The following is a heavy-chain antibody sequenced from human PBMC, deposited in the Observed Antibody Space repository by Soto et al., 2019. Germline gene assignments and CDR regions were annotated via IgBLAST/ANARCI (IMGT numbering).Heavy chain of an antibody. Sequence: QVQLQESGPGLVKPSQTLSLTCTVSGGSISSGDYYWSWIRQPPGKGLEWIGYIYYSGSTYYNPSLPSRVTISVDPSTNQFSLKLSSVTAADTAVYYCARGDYDITHAFDIWGQGTMVTVSS. V-gene: IGHV4-30-4*01. CDR3: ARGDYDITHAFDI. J-gene: IGHJ3*02. D-gene: IGHD3-9*01. CDR2: IYYSGST. CDR1: GGSISSGDYY.